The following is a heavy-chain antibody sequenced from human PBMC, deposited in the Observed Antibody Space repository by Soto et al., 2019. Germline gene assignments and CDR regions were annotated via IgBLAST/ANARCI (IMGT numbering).Heavy chain of an antibody. J-gene: IGHJ5*02. CDR2: IYHSGST. CDR3: ARGVSEDPYCSSTSCGRFDP. Sequence: SETLSLTCAVSGGSISSGGYSWSWIRQPPGKGLEWIGYIYHSGSTYYNPSLKSRVTISVDRSKNQFSLKLSSVTAADTAVYYCARGVSEDPYCSSTSCGRFDPWGQGTLVTV. V-gene: IGHV4-30-2*01. CDR1: GGSISSGGYS. D-gene: IGHD2-2*01.